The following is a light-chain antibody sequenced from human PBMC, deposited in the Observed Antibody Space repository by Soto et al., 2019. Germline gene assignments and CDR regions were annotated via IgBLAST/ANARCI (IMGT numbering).Light chain of an antibody. V-gene: IGLV2-8*01. CDR3: SSYAGSSTFDV. CDR1: SSDVGGYKY. CDR2: DVT. J-gene: IGLJ1*01. Sequence: QSALTQPPSASGSPGQSVTISCTGTSSDVGGYKYVSWYQQHPGKAPKLIIYDVTKRPSGVPDRFSGSKSGNTASLTVSGLQADDGADYYCSSYAGSSTFDVFGAGTKLTVL.